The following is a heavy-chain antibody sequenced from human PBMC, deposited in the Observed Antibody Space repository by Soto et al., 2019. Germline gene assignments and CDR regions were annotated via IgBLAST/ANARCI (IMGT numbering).Heavy chain of an antibody. CDR2: INSDGSST. V-gene: IGHV3-74*01. CDR3: ARNSYYDISGYYYGMDV. J-gene: IGHJ6*02. CDR1: GFTFSSYW. D-gene: IGHD3-9*01. Sequence: GGSLRLSCAASGFTFSSYWMHWVRQAPGKGLVWVSRINSDGSSTSYADSVKGRFTMSRDNAKNTLYLQMNSLRAEDTAVYYCARNSYYDISGYYYGMDVWGQGTTVTVSS.